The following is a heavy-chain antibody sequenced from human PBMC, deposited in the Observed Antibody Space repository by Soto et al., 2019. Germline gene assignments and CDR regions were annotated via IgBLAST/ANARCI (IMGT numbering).Heavy chain of an antibody. CDR1: GFTFSSYG. D-gene: IGHD3-9*01. J-gene: IGHJ3*02. CDR2: IWYVGSNK. Sequence: QVQLVESGGGVVQPGRSLRLSCAASGFTFSSYGMHWVRQAPGKGLEWVAGIWYVGSNKYYADSVKGRFTISRDNSKNTLYLQMERLRAEDTDVYYCARASRVSFPDNLTWNDDAFDIWGQGTMVTVSS. CDR3: ARASRVSFPDNLTWNDDAFDI. V-gene: IGHV3-33*01.